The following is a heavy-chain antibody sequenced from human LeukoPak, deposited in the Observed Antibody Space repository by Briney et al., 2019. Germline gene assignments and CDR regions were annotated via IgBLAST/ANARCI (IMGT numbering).Heavy chain of an antibody. Sequence: SETLSLTCTVSGGSISSYYWGWIRQPPGKGLEWIGSIYYSGSTYYNPSLKSRVTISVDTSKNQFSLKLSSVTAADTAVYYCARDALWYYYGMDVWGQGTTVTVSS. D-gene: IGHD3-10*01. J-gene: IGHJ6*02. V-gene: IGHV4-39*02. CDR1: GGSISSYY. CDR3: ARDALWYYYGMDV. CDR2: IYYSGST.